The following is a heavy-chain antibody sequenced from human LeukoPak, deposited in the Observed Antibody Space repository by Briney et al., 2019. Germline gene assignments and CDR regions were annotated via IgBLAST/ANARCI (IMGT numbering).Heavy chain of an antibody. CDR3: ARGKSIGFGYPDYYHYYYMDV. D-gene: IGHD5-18*01. Sequence: SQTLSLTCTVSGGSISSGSYYWSWIRQPAGKGLEWIGRIYTSGSTNYNPSLKSRVTISVDTSKNQFSLKLSSVTAADTAVYYCARGKSIGFGYPDYYHYYYMDVWGKGTTVTVSS. CDR2: IYTSGST. V-gene: IGHV4-61*02. CDR1: GGSISSGSYY. J-gene: IGHJ6*03.